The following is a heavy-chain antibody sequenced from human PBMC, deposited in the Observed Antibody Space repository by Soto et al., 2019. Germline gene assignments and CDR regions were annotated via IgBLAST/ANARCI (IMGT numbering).Heavy chain of an antibody. V-gene: IGHV3-53*02. CDR2: IYSDGTT. CDR3: AILSN. CDR1: GFTVSSNY. Sequence: EVQLVETGGGLIQPGGSLRLSCAASGFTVSSNYMNWVRQAPGKGLEWVSIIYSDGTTSYAYSVQARFTISRDNFKNTLHLQMNSLRAEDTAVYYCAILSNWGQGTLVTVS. D-gene: IGHD6-6*01. J-gene: IGHJ4*02.